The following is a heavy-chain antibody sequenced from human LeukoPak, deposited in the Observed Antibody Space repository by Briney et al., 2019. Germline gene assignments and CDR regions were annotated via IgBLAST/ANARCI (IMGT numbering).Heavy chain of an antibody. D-gene: IGHD3-10*01. CDR1: GYSISSGYC. J-gene: IGHJ3*02. Sequence: SETLSLTCTVSGYSISSGYCWGWIRQPPGKGLEWIGSICHGVSTYYSPSLKSRITISVDTSKSQFSLKMSSVTAADTALYYCASTSKYIGSGRDDSFDIWGQGTMVTVSS. V-gene: IGHV4-38-2*02. CDR3: ASTSKYIGSGRDDSFDI. CDR2: ICHGVST.